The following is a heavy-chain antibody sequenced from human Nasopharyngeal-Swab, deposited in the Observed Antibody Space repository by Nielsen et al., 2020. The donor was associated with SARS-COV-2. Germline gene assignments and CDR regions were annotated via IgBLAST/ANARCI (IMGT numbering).Heavy chain of an antibody. CDR1: GFTFSSYW. J-gene: IGHJ3*02. Sequence: GGSLRLSCAASGFTFSSYWMHWVRQAPGKGLVWVSRINSDGSSTSYADSVKGRFTISRDNAKNTLYLQMNSLRAEDPAVYYCAREGTQWELLDAFDIWGQGTMVTVSS. CDR3: AREGTQWELLDAFDI. CDR2: INSDGSST. D-gene: IGHD1-26*01. V-gene: IGHV3-74*01.